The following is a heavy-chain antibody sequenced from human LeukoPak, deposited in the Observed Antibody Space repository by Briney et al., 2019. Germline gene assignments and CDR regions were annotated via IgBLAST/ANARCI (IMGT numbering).Heavy chain of an antibody. V-gene: IGHV4-4*07. D-gene: IGHD3-10*01. CDR3: ARWGRYGSGPYYYYMDV. J-gene: IGHJ6*03. Sequence: SETLSLTCTVSGGSTNTYFWSWIRQPAGKGLEWIGRIYTSGSTNYNPSLKSRVTISVDKSKNQFSLKLSSVTAADTAVYYCARWGRYGSGPYYYYMDVWGKGTTVTVSS. CDR2: IYTSGST. CDR1: GGSTNTYF.